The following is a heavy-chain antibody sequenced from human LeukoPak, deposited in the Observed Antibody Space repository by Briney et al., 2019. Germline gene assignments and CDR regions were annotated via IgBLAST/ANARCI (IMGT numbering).Heavy chain of an antibody. CDR1: GYTFTSYY. Sequence: ASVKVSCKASGYTFTSYYMHWVRQAPGQGLEWMGIINPNSGGTNYAQKFQGRVTMTRDTSISTAYMELSRLRSDDTAVYYCARDYYDSSGYYVGWFDPWGQGTLVTVSS. V-gene: IGHV1-2*02. CDR3: ARDYYDSSGYYVGWFDP. J-gene: IGHJ5*02. CDR2: INPNSGGT. D-gene: IGHD3-22*01.